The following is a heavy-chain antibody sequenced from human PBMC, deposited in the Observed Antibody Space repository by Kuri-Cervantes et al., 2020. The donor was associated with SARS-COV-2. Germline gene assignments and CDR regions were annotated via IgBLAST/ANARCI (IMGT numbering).Heavy chain of an antibody. V-gene: IGHV3-33*08. CDR3: ATMGATTSNYYYGLDV. J-gene: IGHJ6*02. CDR1: GFTFSSYG. Sequence: GGSLRLSCAASGFTFSSYGMHWVRQAPGKGLEWVAVIWYDGSNKYYADSVKGRFTISRDNSKNTLYLQMNSLRHEDTAVYYCATMGATTSNYYYGLDVWGHGTTVTVSS. CDR2: IWYDGSNK. D-gene: IGHD1-26*01.